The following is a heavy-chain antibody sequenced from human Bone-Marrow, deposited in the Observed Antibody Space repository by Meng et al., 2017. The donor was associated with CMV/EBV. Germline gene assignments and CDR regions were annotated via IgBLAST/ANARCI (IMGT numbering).Heavy chain of an antibody. J-gene: IGHJ6*01. Sequence: ASVKVSCKASGYTFTGYYMHWVRQAPGQGLEWMGWINPNSGGTNYAQKFQGRVTMTRDTSISTAYMELSRLRSDDTAVYYCARDAVIVAIHYYYYGMDVWGQGTTVTFSS. V-gene: IGHV1-2*02. CDR3: ARDAVIVAIHYYYYGMDV. CDR2: INPNSGGT. D-gene: IGHD5-12*01. CDR1: GYTFTGYY.